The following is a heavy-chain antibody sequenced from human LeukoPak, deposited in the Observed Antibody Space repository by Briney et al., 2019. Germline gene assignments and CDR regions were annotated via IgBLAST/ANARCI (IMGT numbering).Heavy chain of an antibody. CDR1: GFTFSNAW. V-gene: IGHV3-15*07. Sequence: GGSLRLSCAASGFTFSNAWMNWVRQAAGKGLEWVGRIKSKTDGGTTDYAAPVKGRFTISRDDSKNTLYLQMNSLKTEDTAVYYCTTDSLNSGSYGDFDYWGQGTLVTVSS. D-gene: IGHD1-26*01. CDR3: TTDSLNSGSYGDFDY. CDR2: IKSKTDGGTT. J-gene: IGHJ4*02.